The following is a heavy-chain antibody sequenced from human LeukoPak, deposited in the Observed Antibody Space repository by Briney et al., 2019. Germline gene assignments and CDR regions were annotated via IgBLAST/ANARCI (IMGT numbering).Heavy chain of an antibody. J-gene: IGHJ3*02. V-gene: IGHV1-18*04. Sequence: ASVKVSCKASGYTFSSNGISWVRQGPGQGLEWMAWISPYNCDPKYAPEFQGRGTVTTDTSTSTAYMELRSLRSDDTALYYCAKLRGGIYSSRDAFDIWGEGTMGTVSS. CDR2: ISPYNCDP. CDR3: AKLRGGIYSSRDAFDI. D-gene: IGHD3-16*01. CDR1: GYTFSSNG.